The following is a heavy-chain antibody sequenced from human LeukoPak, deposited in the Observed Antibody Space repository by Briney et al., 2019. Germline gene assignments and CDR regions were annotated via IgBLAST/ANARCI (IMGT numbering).Heavy chain of an antibody. Sequence: SETLSLTCTVSGGSISSHYWSWIRQPPGKGLEWIGYIYYSGSTNYNPSLKSRVTISVDTSKNQFSLKLSSVTAADTAVYYCATSDSSGYNGHFDYWGQGTLVTVSS. J-gene: IGHJ4*02. V-gene: IGHV4-59*11. CDR2: IYYSGST. CDR1: GGSISSHY. D-gene: IGHD3-22*01. CDR3: ATSDSSGYNGHFDY.